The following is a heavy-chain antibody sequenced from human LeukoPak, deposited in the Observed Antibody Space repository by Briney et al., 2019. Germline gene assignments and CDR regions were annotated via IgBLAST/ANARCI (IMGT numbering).Heavy chain of an antibody. D-gene: IGHD6-19*01. J-gene: IGHJ4*02. CDR3: ARAGIAVAGTDY. CDR2: INHSGST. CDR1: GGSFSGYY. Sequence: KPSETLSLTCAVYGGSFSGYYWSWIRQPPGKGLEWIGEINHSGSTNYNPSLKSRVTISVDTSKNQFSLKLSSVTAADTAVSYCARAGIAVAGTDYWGQGTLVTVSS. V-gene: IGHV4-34*01.